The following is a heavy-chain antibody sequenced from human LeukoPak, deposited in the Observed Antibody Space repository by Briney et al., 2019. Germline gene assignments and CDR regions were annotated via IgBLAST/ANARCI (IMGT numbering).Heavy chain of an antibody. CDR1: GYTFTSYG. J-gene: IGHJ4*02. V-gene: IGHV1-18*01. CDR2: ISAYNGNT. Sequence: GASVKVSCKASGYTFTSYGISWVRQAPGQGLEWMGWISAYNGNTNYAQKLQGRVTMTTDTSTSTAYMVLRSLRSDDTAVYYCARDRGSEYYGSGSYYPYYFDYWGQGTLVTVSS. D-gene: IGHD3-10*01. CDR3: ARDRGSEYYGSGSYYPYYFDY.